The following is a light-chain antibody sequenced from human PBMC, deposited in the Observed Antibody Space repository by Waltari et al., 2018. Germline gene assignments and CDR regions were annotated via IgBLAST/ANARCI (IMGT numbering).Light chain of an antibody. V-gene: IGLV2-14*03. CDR1: SSDVGGYNY. J-gene: IGLJ1*01. CDR2: DVS. Sequence: QSALTQPASVSGSPGQWITISCTGTSSDVGGYNYVSWYQQYPGKAPKLVIHDVSSRPSGTSDRFSGSKSGNTASLIISGLQADDEADYYCSSYTASRLYVFGTGTKVTVL. CDR3: SSYTASRLYV.